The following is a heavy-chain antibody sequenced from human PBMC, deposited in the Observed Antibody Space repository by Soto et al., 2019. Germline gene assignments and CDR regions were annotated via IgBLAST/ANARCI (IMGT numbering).Heavy chain of an antibody. Sequence: GGSLRLSCAASGFTFSSYSMNWVRQAPGKGLEWVSSISSSSSYIYYADSVKGRFTISRDNAKNSLYLQMNSLRAEDTAVYYCARDSNERAGQEDYAFDIWGQGTMVTVSS. D-gene: IGHD6-19*01. CDR2: ISSSSSYI. V-gene: IGHV3-21*01. J-gene: IGHJ3*02. CDR3: ARDSNERAGQEDYAFDI. CDR1: GFTFSSYS.